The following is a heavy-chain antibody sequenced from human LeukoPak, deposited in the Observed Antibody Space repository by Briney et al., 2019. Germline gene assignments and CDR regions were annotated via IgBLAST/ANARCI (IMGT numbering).Heavy chain of an antibody. Sequence: PSETLSLTCTVSGGSISSYCWSWIRQPPGKGLEWIGYIYYSGSTNYNPSLKSRVTISVDTSKNQFSLKLSSVTAADTAVYYCARTALGELSLSYWGQGTLVTVSS. CDR3: ARTALGELSLSY. J-gene: IGHJ4*02. CDR2: IYYSGST. D-gene: IGHD3-16*02. V-gene: IGHV4-59*01. CDR1: GGSISSYC.